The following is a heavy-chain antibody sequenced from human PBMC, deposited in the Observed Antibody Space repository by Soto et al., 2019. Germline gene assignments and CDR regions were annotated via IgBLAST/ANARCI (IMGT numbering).Heavy chain of an antibody. CDR3: ARDQLRTWIQLWSIDY. CDR1: GFTFSSYS. V-gene: IGHV3-48*01. D-gene: IGHD5-18*01. Sequence: PGGSLRLSCAASGFTFSSYSMNWVRQAPGKGLEWVSYISSSSSTIYYADSVKGRFTISRDNAKNSLYLQMNSLRAEDTAVYYCARDQLRTWIQLWSIDYWGQGTLVTVSS. CDR2: ISSSSSTI. J-gene: IGHJ4*02.